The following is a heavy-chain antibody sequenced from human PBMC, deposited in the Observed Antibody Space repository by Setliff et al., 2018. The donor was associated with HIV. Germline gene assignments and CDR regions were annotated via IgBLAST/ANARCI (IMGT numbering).Heavy chain of an antibody. CDR2: IYYTGNI. CDR1: GGLMSGYF. D-gene: IGHD2-15*01. V-gene: IGHV4-59*01. J-gene: IGHJ4*02. CDR3: VRGRYCSGSNCPRLDN. Sequence: SETLSLTCRVSGGLMSGYFWSWVRQPPGKGLEWVAYIYYTGNINQNPSLKSRVTISMDSSKRQFYLKLSSLTAADTAVYYCVRGRYCSGSNCPRLDNWGQGSLVTVSS.